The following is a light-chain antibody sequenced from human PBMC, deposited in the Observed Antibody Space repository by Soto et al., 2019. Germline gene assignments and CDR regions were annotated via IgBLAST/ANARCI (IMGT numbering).Light chain of an antibody. CDR3: LQHNSYPPT. J-gene: IGKJ1*01. CDR2: DAS. V-gene: IGKV1-5*01. CDR1: QSISSW. Sequence: DIQMTQSPSTLSASVGDRVTITCRASQSISSWLAWYQQKPGKAPKLLIYDASSLESGVPSRFSGSGSGTEFTLTISSLQPEDFATYYCLQHNSYPPTFGQGTKVDIK.